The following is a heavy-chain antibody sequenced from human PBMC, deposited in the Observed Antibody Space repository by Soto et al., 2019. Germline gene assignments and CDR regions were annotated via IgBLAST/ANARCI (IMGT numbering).Heavy chain of an antibody. CDR3: ARHTRNQFDP. V-gene: IGHV4-39*01. CDR2: IYYSERTSYNSGST. Sequence: QLQLQESGPGLVKPSETLSLTCTVSGDSMTSSSYYWGWIRQPPGKGLEWVGSIYYSERTSYNSGSTNYSPSLKSRVAISGDTSKGQLSLKLSSVTAADTAVYYCARHTRNQFDPWGQGTLVTVSS. CDR1: GDSMTSSSYY. J-gene: IGHJ5*02.